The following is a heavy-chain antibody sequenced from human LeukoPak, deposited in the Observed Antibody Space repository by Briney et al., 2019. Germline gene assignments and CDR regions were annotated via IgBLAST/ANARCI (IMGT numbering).Heavy chain of an antibody. CDR3: AHPGIAAAGRRGDYFDY. Sequence: GGSLRLSCAASGFTFSSYAMSWVRQAPGKGLEWVSAISGSGGSTYYADSVKGRFTISRDNSKNTLYLQMNSLRAEDTAVYYCAHPGIAAAGRRGDYFDYWGQGTLVTVSS. J-gene: IGHJ4*02. CDR1: GFTFSSYA. CDR2: ISGSGGST. V-gene: IGHV3-23*01. D-gene: IGHD6-13*01.